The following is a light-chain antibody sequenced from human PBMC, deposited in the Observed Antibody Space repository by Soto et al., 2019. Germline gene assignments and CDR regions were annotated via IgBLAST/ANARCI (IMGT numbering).Light chain of an antibody. CDR2: GVS. V-gene: IGKV3-20*01. CDR1: QSVSSSY. CDR3: QQYGSSPWT. J-gene: IGKJ1*01. Sequence: EIVLTQSPATLSLSPGGRATLSCRSSQSVSSSYLAWYQQKPGQAPRLLIYGVSSRATGIPDRFSGSGSGTDFALTISRLEPEDFAVYYCQQYGSSPWTFGQGTKVDIK.